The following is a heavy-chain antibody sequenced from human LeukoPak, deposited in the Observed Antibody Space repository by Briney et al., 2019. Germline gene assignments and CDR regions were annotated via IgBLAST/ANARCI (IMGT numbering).Heavy chain of an antibody. CDR1: GFTFNTYT. Sequence: GGSLRLSCAASGFTFNTYTMNWVRQAPGKGLEWVSYISGSSGIIDYADSVRGRFTISRDNAKNSLYLQMNSLRAEDTAVYYCASARWDYWGQGTLVTVSS. CDR3: ASARWDY. V-gene: IGHV3-48*01. D-gene: IGHD5-24*01. J-gene: IGHJ4*02. CDR2: ISGSSGII.